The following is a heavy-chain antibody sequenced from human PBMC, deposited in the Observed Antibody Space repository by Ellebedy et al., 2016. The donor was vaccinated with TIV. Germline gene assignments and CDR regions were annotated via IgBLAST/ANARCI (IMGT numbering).Heavy chain of an antibody. V-gene: IGHV3-9*01. D-gene: IGHD3-3*01. Sequence: SLKISXAASGFTFDDYAMHWVRQAPGRGLEWVSGISWNSGSIGYADSVKGRFTISRDNAKNSLYLQMNSLRTEDTALYYCAKDLELRLFKMEAFDIWGQGTMVTVSS. CDR2: ISWNSGSI. CDR1: GFTFDDYA. CDR3: AKDLELRLFKMEAFDI. J-gene: IGHJ3*02.